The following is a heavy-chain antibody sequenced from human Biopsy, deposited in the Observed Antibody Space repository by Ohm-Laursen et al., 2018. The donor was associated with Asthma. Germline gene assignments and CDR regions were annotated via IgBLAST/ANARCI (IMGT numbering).Heavy chain of an antibody. CDR2: ISVYNGNT. V-gene: IGHV1-18*01. D-gene: IGHD3-10*01. J-gene: IGHJ6*02. CDR1: GYTFNSAG. Sequence: ASVKVSCKTSGYTFNSAGTTWVRQAPGQGLEWMGWISVYNGNTKVAQKLQDRVTMITDTSTSTAYMELRSLRSDDTAVYFCAREVDYSHYYGIDVWGQGTTVTVS. CDR3: AREVDYSHYYGIDV.